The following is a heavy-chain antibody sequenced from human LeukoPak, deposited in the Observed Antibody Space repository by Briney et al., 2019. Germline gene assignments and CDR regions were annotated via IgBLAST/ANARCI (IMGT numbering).Heavy chain of an antibody. CDR2: ISYEGSNK. D-gene: IGHD3-22*01. CDR3: ARPLSNGYFHDSGGYYPYAMDV. J-gene: IGHJ6*02. V-gene: IGHV3-30*09. Sequence: PGRSLRLSCAASGFTFSTSTMHWVRQAPGKGLEWVAVISYEGSNKFYADSVKGRFAISRDNSKNTLYLQMNSLRGYDSAVYYCARPLSNGYFHDSGGYYPYAMDVWGQGTTVTVSS. CDR1: GFTFSTST.